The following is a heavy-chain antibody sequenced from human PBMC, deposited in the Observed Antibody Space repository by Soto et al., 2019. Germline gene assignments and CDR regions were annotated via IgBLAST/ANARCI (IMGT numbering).Heavy chain of an antibody. CDR1: GFTFSSYA. J-gene: IGHJ6*02. V-gene: IGHV3-23*01. Sequence: GGSLRLSCAASGFTFSSYAMKWVRQAPGKGLEWVSLIGESGATTYYADSVKGRFTISRDNSKNTLYLQMNSLRAEDTAVYYCAKVPLKDFWSGYWISTYYGMDVWGQGTTVTVSS. CDR2: IGESGATT. D-gene: IGHD3-3*01. CDR3: AKVPLKDFWSGYWISTYYGMDV.